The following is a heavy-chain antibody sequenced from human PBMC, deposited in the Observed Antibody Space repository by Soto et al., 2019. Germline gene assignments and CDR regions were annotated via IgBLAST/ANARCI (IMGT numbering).Heavy chain of an antibody. CDR3: ARSGGYYDFWSGYYSPYYYYMDV. CDR2: IWYDGSNK. V-gene: IGHV3-33*01. Sequence: GSLRLSCAASGFTFSSYGMHWVRQAPGKGLEWVAVIWYDGSNKYYADSVKGRFTISRDNSKNTLYLQMNSLRAEDTAVYYCARSGGYYDFWSGYYSPYYYYMDVWGKGTTVTVSS. D-gene: IGHD3-3*01. CDR1: GFTFSSYG. J-gene: IGHJ6*03.